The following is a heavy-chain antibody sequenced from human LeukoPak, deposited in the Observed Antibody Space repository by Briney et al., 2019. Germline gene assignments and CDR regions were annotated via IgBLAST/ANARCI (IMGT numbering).Heavy chain of an antibody. CDR1: GGSISSSSYY. CDR3: ARDKCSCGRLIS. Sequence: PSETLSLTCTVSGGSISSSSYYWGWIRQPPGKGLEWIGSIYYSGSTYYNPSLKSRVTISVDTSKNQFSLKLSSVTAADTAVYYCARDKCSCGRLISWGQGTLVTVSS. CDR2: IYYSGST. V-gene: IGHV4-39*02. J-gene: IGHJ5*02. D-gene: IGHD2-15*01.